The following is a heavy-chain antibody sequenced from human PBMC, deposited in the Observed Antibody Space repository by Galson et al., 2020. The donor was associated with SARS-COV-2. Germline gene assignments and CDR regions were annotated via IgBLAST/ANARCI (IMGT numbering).Heavy chain of an antibody. J-gene: IGHJ3*02. Sequence: GESLKISCAASGFTFSSYDMHWVRQATRKGLEWVSAIGTAGDTYYPGSVKGRFTISRENAKNSLYLQMNSLRAGDTAVYYCARVMYYYDSSGYYSYAFDIWGQGTMVTVSS. CDR3: ARVMYYYDSSGYYSYAFDI. D-gene: IGHD3-22*01. CDR1: GFTFSSYD. CDR2: IGTAGDT. V-gene: IGHV3-13*01.